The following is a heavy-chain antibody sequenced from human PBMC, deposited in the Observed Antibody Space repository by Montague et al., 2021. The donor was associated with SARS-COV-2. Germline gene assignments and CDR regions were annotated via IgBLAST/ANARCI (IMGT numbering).Heavy chain of an antibody. CDR3: ARGGGSGGQRANHFDY. CDR2: IYTSGTT. Sequence: TLSLTCTVSGGSISSGTYYWSWIRQPAGKGLEWIGRIYTSGTTNYNPSLKSRITISVDTSKNQFSLKLSSVTAADTAVYYCARGGGSGGQRANHFDYWGQGTRVTVSS. D-gene: IGHD2-15*01. CDR1: GGSISSGTYY. V-gene: IGHV4-61*02. J-gene: IGHJ4*02.